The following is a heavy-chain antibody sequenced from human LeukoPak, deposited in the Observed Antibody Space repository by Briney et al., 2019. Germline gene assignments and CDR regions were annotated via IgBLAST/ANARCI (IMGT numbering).Heavy chain of an antibody. CDR1: GFTFTSSA. Sequence: ASVKVSCKASGFTFTSSAMQWVRQARGQRLEWIGWIVVGSGNTNYAQKFQERVTITRDMSTSTACMELSSLRSEDTAVYYCAADPYYGSGSYDYYYYYMDVWGKGTTVTVSS. J-gene: IGHJ6*03. CDR3: AADPYYGSGSYDYYYYYMDV. V-gene: IGHV1-58*02. CDR2: IVVGSGNT. D-gene: IGHD3-10*01.